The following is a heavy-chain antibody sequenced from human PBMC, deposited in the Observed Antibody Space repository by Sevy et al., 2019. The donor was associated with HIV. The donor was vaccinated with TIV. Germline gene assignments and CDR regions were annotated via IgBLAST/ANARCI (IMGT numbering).Heavy chain of an antibody. D-gene: IGHD3-10*01. J-gene: IGHJ4*02. CDR3: ARAIIIMAHNGSFPFDY. CDR1: GYTFTGYY. V-gene: IGHV1-2*06. Sequence: ASVKVSCKASGYTFTGYYMHWVRQAPGQGLEWMGRINPNSGGTNYAQKFQGRVTMTRDTSISTAYMELSRLRSDDTAVYYCARAIIIMAHNGSFPFDYWGQGTLVTVSS. CDR2: INPNSGGT.